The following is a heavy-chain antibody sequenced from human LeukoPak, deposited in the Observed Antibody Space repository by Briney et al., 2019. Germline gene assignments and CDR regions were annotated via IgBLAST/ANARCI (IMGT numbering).Heavy chain of an antibody. V-gene: IGHV1-18*04. J-gene: IGHJ4*02. D-gene: IGHD3-3*01. Sequence: GASVKVSCKASGYTFTGYYMHWVRQAPGQGLEWMGWISAYNGNTNYAQKLQGRVTMTTDTSTSTAYMELRSLRSDDTAVYYCARDLNTYYDFWSGIDYWGQGTLVTVSS. CDR1: GYTFTGYY. CDR3: ARDLNTYYDFWSGIDY. CDR2: ISAYNGNT.